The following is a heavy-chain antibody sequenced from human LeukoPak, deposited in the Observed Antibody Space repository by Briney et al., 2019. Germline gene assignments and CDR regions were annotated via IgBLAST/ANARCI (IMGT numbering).Heavy chain of an antibody. J-gene: IGHJ4*02. V-gene: IGHV3-30*02. Sequence: GGSLRLSCAASGFTFSSFDMHWVRQAPGKGLECVAFIRYDRSHGSDRNNNFYADSVRGRFTISRDNSKNTLYLQMNNLRPEDTAVYYCARNTRGSPTDWGQGTLVTVSS. D-gene: IGHD2-2*02. CDR3: ARNTRGSPTD. CDR1: GFTFSSFD. CDR2: IRYDRSHGSDRNNN.